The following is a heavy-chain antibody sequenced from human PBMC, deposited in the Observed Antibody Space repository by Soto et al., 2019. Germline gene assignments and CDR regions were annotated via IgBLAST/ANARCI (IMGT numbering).Heavy chain of an antibody. CDR3: ARSLEGATVTNWFDP. V-gene: IGHV1-69*01. J-gene: IGHJ5*02. Sequence: QVQLVQSGAEVKKPGSSVKVSCKASADTFNSYSLSWLRQAPGQRLEWMGGITPVFGTADYAQSFEDRLTINADDSTSTVYMELSSLRSDDTAVDYCARSLEGATVTNWFDPWGQGALVTVSS. CDR1: ADTFNSYS. D-gene: IGHD4-17*01. CDR2: ITPVFGTA.